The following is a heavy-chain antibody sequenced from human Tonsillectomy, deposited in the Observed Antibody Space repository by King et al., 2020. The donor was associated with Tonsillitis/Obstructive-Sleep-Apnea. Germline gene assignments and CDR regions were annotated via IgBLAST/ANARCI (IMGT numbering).Heavy chain of an antibody. CDR3: ARREPYYYDSSGYLFDY. CDR1: GYSFTSYW. J-gene: IGHJ4*02. D-gene: IGHD3-22*01. CDR2: IDPSDSYT. V-gene: IGHV5-10-1*01. Sequence: VQLVQSGAEVKKPGASLRISCKGSGYSFTSYWISWVRQMPGKGLEWMGRIDPSDSYTNYSPSFQGHVTISADKSISTAYLQWSSLKASDTAMYYCARREPYYYDSSGYLFDYWGQGTLVTVSS.